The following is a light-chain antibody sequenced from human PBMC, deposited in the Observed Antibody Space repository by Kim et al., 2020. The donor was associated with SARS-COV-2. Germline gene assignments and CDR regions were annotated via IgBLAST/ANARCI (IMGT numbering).Light chain of an antibody. CDR1: QSISNY. CDR2: KAS. J-gene: IGKJ2*01. V-gene: IGKV1-5*03. CDR3: QQYNDYSDT. Sequence: DIQMTQSPSTLSASVGDRVTVTCPASQSISNYLAWYQQKPGKAPKLLIYKASNLQTGVPSRFSGSGSGTEFTLTISSLQPDDFASYYCQQYNDYSDTFGQGTKLEIK.